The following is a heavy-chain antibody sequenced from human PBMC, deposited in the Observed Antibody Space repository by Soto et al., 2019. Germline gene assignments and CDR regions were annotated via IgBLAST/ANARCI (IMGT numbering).Heavy chain of an antibody. CDR2: IYYSGST. V-gene: IGHV4-39*01. J-gene: IGHJ4*02. Sequence: QLQLQESGPGLVKPSETLSLTCTVSGGSISSSSYYWGWIRQPPGKGLEWIGSIYYSGSTYYNPSLKSRVTISVDTSKNQFSLKLSSVTAADTAVYYCARLWSGWYKGYYFDYWGQGTLVTVSS. CDR1: GGSISSSSYY. D-gene: IGHD6-19*01. CDR3: ARLWSGWYKGYYFDY.